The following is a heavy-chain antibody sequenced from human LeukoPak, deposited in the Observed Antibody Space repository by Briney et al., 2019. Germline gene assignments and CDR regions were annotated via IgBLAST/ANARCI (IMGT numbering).Heavy chain of an antibody. Sequence: GGSLRLSCAASGFTFSSYAMHWVRQAPGKGPEWVAVISYDGSNKYYADSVKGRFTISRDNSKNTLYLQMNSLRAEDTAVYYCARFGSSGSDADPWGQGTLVTVSS. V-gene: IGHV3-30-3*01. CDR1: GFTFSSYA. D-gene: IGHD3-22*01. CDR2: ISYDGSNK. J-gene: IGHJ5*02. CDR3: ARFGSSGSDADP.